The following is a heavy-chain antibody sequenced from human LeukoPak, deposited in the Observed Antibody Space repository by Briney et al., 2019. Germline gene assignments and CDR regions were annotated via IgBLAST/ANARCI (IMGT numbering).Heavy chain of an antibody. CDR3: ARFLRRGFDY. J-gene: IGHJ4*02. CDR2: INHSGST. V-gene: IGHV4-34*01. CDR1: GGSISSYY. D-gene: IGHD3-10*01. Sequence: SETLSLTCTVSGGSISSYYWSWIRQPPGKGLEWIGEINHSGSTNYNPSLKSRVTISVDTSKNQFSLKLSSVTAADTAVYYCARFLRRGFDYWGQGTLVTVSS.